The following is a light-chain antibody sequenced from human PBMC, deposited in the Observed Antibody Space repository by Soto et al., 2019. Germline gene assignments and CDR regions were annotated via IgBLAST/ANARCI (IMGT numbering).Light chain of an antibody. V-gene: IGKV3-11*01. CDR3: QQYGSSPRT. CDR1: QSVRSS. J-gene: IGKJ1*01. CDR2: DAS. Sequence: EIVLTQSPATLSLSPGARATLSCRASQSVRSSLAWYQQQPGQAPRLLIYDASSRATGIPARFSGSGSGTDFTLTISSLEPKDFAVYYCQQYGSSPRTFGQGTKVDIK.